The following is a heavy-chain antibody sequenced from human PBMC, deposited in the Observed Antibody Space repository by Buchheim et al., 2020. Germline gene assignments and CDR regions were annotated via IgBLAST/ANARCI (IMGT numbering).Heavy chain of an antibody. Sequence: QVQLVESGGGVVQPGRSLRLSCAASGFTFSSYGMHWVRQAPGKGLEWVAVISYDGSNKYYADSVKGRFTISRDNSKNTLYLQMNSLRAEDTAVYYCAKDRTCGGNHLFDYWGQGTL. J-gene: IGHJ4*02. D-gene: IGHD4-23*01. CDR1: GFTFSSYG. V-gene: IGHV3-30*18. CDR2: ISYDGSNK. CDR3: AKDRTCGGNHLFDY.